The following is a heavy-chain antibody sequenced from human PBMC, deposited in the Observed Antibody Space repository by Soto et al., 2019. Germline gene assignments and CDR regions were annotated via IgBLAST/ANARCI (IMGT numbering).Heavy chain of an antibody. CDR2: IYPGDSDT. Sequence: GESVQISCKGSGYSVSSYWIGWVRQMPGKGLEWMGIIYPGDSDTRYSPSFQGQVTISADKSISTAYLQWSSLKASDTAMYYCARLVQLRDAFDIWGQGTMVTVSS. CDR1: GYSVSSYW. J-gene: IGHJ3*02. D-gene: IGHD2-2*01. CDR3: ARLVQLRDAFDI. V-gene: IGHV5-51*01.